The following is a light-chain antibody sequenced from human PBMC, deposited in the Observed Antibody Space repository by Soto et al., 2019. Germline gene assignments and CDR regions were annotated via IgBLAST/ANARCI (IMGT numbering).Light chain of an antibody. J-gene: IGKJ4*01. CDR3: QQYNNWPLT. CDR2: GAS. V-gene: IGKV3-20*01. Sequence: EIGWTQSPGTLSLCPGERATRSCRASQSVSSSYLAWYQQKTGQDHXLLIYGASSRATGIPDRFSGSGSGTEFTLTISRLQSEDFAVYYCQQYNNWPLTFGGGTKVDI. CDR1: QSVSSSY.